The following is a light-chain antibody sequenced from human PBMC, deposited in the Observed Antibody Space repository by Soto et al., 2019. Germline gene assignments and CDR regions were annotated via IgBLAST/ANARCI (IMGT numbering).Light chain of an antibody. J-gene: IGKJ1*01. CDR3: QQRSKWPPET. Sequence: SPATLPLTQGERATLSCRASQSVSSYLAWYQQKPGQAPRLLIYDASNRATGIPARFSGSGSGTDFTLTISCLEPEEFAVYYCQQRSKWPPETFGQGTKVDI. V-gene: IGKV3-11*01. CDR1: QSVSSY. CDR2: DAS.